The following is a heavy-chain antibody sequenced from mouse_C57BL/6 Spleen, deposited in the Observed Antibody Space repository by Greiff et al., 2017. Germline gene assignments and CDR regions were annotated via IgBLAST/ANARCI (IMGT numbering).Heavy chain of an antibody. D-gene: IGHD5-1*01. V-gene: IGHV14-4*01. J-gene: IGHJ4*01. CDR2: IDPENGDT. Sequence: VQLQQSGAELVRPGASVKLSCTASGFNIKDDYMHWVKQRPEQGLEWIGWIDPENGDTEYASKFQGKATITADTSSNTAYLQLSSLTSEDTAVDYCTPTPGKEDYYYAMDYWGQGTSVTVSS. CDR1: GFNIKDDY. CDR3: TPTPGKEDYYYAMDY.